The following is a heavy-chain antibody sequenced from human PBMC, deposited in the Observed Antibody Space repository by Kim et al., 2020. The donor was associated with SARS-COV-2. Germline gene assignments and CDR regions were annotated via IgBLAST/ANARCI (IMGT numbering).Heavy chain of an antibody. J-gene: IGHJ6*02. V-gene: IGHV4-39*01. D-gene: IGHD3-16*01. CDR3: VRLDGGRGGMDV. Sequence: YSNPSLKGRVTPSVDTSKKQFSLKLRSVTAADTAVFYCVRLDGGRGGMDVWGQGTTVTVSS.